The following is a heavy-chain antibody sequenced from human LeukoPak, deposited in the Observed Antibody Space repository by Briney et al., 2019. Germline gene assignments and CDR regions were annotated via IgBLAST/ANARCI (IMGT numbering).Heavy chain of an antibody. J-gene: IGHJ3*02. CDR3: AVRPKSVAFDI. Sequence: SETLSLTYAVSGGSISSSNWWSWVRQPPGKGLEWIGEIYHSGSTNYNPSLKSRVTISVDKSKNQFSLKLSSVTAADTAVYYCAVRPKSVAFDIWGQGTMVTVSS. CDR2: IYHSGST. V-gene: IGHV4-4*02. CDR1: GGSISSSNW.